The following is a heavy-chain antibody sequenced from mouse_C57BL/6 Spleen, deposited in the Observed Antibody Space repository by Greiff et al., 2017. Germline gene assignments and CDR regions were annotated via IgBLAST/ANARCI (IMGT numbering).Heavy chain of an antibody. Sequence: EVQLQQSGPELVKPGASVKIPCKASGYTFTDYNMDWVKQSHGKSLEWIGDINPNNGGTIYNQKFKGKATLTVDKSSSTAYMELRSLTSEDTAVYYCARRGYYYGSSYLYFDYWGQGTTLTVAS. V-gene: IGHV1-18*01. CDR3: ARRGYYYGSSYLYFDY. CDR1: GYTFTDYN. J-gene: IGHJ2*01. CDR2: INPNNGGT. D-gene: IGHD1-1*01.